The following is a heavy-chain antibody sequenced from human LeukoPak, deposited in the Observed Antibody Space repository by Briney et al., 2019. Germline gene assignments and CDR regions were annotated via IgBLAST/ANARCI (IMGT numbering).Heavy chain of an antibody. Sequence: ASVKVSCKASRYTFTSYVISWVRQAPGQGLEWMGWIRAYNGNTKYAQKLQGRVTITTGTFTSTAYMELRSLRSENTAVYYCAIDFEDYYDSSGYYFDAFDIWGQGTMVTVSS. V-gene: IGHV1-18*01. D-gene: IGHD3-22*01. J-gene: IGHJ3*02. CDR2: IRAYNGNT. CDR1: RYTFTSYV. CDR3: AIDFEDYYDSSGYYFDAFDI.